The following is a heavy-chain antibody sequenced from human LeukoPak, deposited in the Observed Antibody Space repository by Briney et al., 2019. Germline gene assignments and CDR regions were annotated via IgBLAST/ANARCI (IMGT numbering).Heavy chain of an antibody. CDR3: ARHKGRRDGYNFDY. J-gene: IGHJ4*02. Sequence: PSETLSLTCAVYGGSFSGYYWSWIRRPPGKGLEWIGEINHSGSTNYNPSLKSRVTISVDTSKNQFSLKLSSVTAADTAVYYCARHKGRRDGYNFDYWGQGTLVTVSS. CDR2: INHSGST. CDR1: GGSFSGYY. D-gene: IGHD5-24*01. V-gene: IGHV4-34*01.